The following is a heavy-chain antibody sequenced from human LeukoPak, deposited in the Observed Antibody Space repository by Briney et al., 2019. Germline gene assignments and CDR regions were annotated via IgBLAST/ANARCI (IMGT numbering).Heavy chain of an antibody. CDR1: AFTFSPYW. V-gene: IGHV3-74*01. CDR3: VRSLGVTEY. Sequence: PGGFLRLSCAASAFTFSPYWMHWVRQAPGKGLVWVSRINVDGSTTNYADSVKGRFTLSRDNAKNTLYLQMSSLRAEDTAVYYCVRSLGVTEYWGQGTLVTVSS. CDR2: INVDGSTT. J-gene: IGHJ4*02. D-gene: IGHD3-10*01.